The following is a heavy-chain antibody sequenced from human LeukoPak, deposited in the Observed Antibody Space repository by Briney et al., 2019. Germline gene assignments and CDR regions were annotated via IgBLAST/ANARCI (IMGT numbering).Heavy chain of an antibody. Sequence: GGSLRLSCAVSGFMFSQHTMNWVRQAPGKRLEWASSISGSGDATRYADSVMGRFTISRDNAKNTLSLQMNSLRAEDTAVYCCAKSDCGSDGCKLLNYWGQGTLVTASS. J-gene: IGHJ4*02. CDR1: GFMFSQHT. CDR2: ISGSGDAT. V-gene: IGHV3-23*01. CDR3: AKSDCGSDGCKLLNY. D-gene: IGHD2-21*01.